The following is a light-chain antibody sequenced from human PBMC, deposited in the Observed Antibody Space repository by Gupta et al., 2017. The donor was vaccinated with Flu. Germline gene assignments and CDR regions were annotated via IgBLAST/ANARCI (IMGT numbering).Light chain of an antibody. J-gene: IGLJ1*01. Sequence: QSVLTQPPSASGTPGQRVTIPCSGSPSNIGSNTVNWYQQLPGTAPKLLIYDNDQRPSGVPDRFSGSKSGTSASLAVSGLRSGDEADYYCAAWDDSLDGLYVFGTGTKVSVL. CDR2: DND. CDR1: PSNIGSNT. V-gene: IGLV1-44*01. CDR3: AAWDDSLDGLYV.